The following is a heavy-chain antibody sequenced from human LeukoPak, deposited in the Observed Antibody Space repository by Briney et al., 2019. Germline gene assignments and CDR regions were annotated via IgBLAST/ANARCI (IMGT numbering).Heavy chain of an antibody. CDR1: GFTVSSNY. CDR2: IYSGGST. D-gene: IGHD6-13*01. CDR3: ARDVPGIAAEAGD. J-gene: IGHJ4*02. Sequence: GGSLRLSCAASGFTVSSNYMSWVRQAPGKVLEWVSVIYSGGSTYYADSVKGRFTISRDNSKNTLYLQMNSLRAEDTAVYYCARDVPGIAAEAGDWGQGTLVTVSS. V-gene: IGHV3-66*01.